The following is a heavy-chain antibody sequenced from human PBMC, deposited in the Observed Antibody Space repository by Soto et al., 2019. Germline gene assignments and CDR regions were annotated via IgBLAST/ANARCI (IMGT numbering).Heavy chain of an antibody. CDR3: ARGHYYGSGSYYNVGGFYYGMDV. Sequence: SETLSLTCAVSGASFSGCYWSWIRQPPGKGLEWIGEIDHSGSTNYNPSLKSRVTISVDTSKTQFSLKLSSVTAADTAVYYCARGHYYGSGSYYNVGGFYYGMDVWGQGTTVS. CDR1: GASFSGCY. CDR2: IDHSGST. D-gene: IGHD3-10*01. J-gene: IGHJ6*02. V-gene: IGHV4-34*01.